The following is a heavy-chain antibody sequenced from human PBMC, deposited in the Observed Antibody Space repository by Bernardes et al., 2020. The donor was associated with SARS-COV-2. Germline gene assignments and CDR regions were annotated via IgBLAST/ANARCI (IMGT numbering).Heavy chain of an antibody. CDR1: GVTFSSYD. V-gene: IGHV3-23*01. D-gene: IGHD3-16*01. J-gene: IGHJ4*02. CDR3: ANQMLNGGF. CDR2: IKNTSGNT. Sequence: WGSLRLSCAVSGVTFSSYDMSWVRQAPGKRLEWVSSIKNTSGNTHYADSVQGRFTISRDNSRNTLYLQMDNLRVEDTAIYYCANQMLNGGFWGQGVQVTVSS.